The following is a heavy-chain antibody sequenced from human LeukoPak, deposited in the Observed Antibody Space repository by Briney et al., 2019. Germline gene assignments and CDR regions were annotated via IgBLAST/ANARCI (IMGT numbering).Heavy chain of an antibody. D-gene: IGHD2-21*02. V-gene: IGHV1-3*01. CDR2: INAHNGDT. CDR1: GYTFINYA. Sequence: GASVKVSCKASGYTFINYAIHWVRQAPGQRFEWMGWINAHNGDTKYSQKFQGRVAITRDTSASIVYMELSTLRFGDTAVYYCARGSTSDWPLECWGRGILVTVSS. CDR3: ARGSTSDWPLEC. J-gene: IGHJ4*02.